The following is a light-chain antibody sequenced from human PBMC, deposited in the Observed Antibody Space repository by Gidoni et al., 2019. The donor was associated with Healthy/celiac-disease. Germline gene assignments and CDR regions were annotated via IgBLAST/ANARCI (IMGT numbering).Light chain of an antibody. J-gene: IGKJ2*01. CDR1: QSVSSSY. CDR3: QQDRYT. Sequence: EIVMTQSPATLSLSPGERATLSCRASQSVSSSYLSWYQQKPGQAPRLLIYGESTRATGIPARFSGRGSGTDFTLTISSLQPEDFAVYDCQQDRYTFXXXTKLEIK. CDR2: GES. V-gene: IGKV3D-7*01.